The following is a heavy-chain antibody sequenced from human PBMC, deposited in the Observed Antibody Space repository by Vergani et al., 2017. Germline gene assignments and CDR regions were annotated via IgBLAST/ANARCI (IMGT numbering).Heavy chain of an antibody. CDR2: IDPSDSYT. J-gene: IGHJ4*02. CDR1: GYIFTSYW. V-gene: IGHV5-10-1*03. Sequence: EVQLVQSGAEVKKPGESLRISCKVSGYIFTSYWISWVRQMPGKGLEWMGRIDPSDSYTNYSPSFQGHVTISADKSISTAYLQWSSLKASDTAMYYCARSRAEGYEVDYWGQGTLVTVSS. D-gene: IGHD5-12*01. CDR3: ARSRAEGYEVDY.